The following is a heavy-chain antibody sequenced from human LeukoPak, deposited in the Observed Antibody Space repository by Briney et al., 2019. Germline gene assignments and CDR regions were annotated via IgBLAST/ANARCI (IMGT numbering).Heavy chain of an antibody. Sequence: PGGSLRLSCAGSGFTFSDYYMSWIRQAPGKGLEWVSYISGSSSTIYYADSVKGRFTISRDNAKNSLYLQMNSLRAEDTAVYYCARDRRYGDHYYYYAMDVWGQGTTVTVSS. CDR1: GFTFSDYY. J-gene: IGHJ6*02. CDR3: ARDRRYGDHYYYYAMDV. D-gene: IGHD4-17*01. V-gene: IGHV3-11*04. CDR2: ISGSSSTI.